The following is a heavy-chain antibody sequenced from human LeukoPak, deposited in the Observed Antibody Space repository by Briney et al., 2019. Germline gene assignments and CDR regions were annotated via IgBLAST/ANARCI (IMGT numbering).Heavy chain of an antibody. CDR1: GGSISSYY. CDR3: AREPSTIFGVVHYYYMDV. CDR2: IYTSGST. D-gene: IGHD3-3*01. J-gene: IGHJ6*03. Sequence: SETLSLTCTVSGGSISSYYWSWIRQPAGKGLEWIGRIYTSGSTNYNPSLKSRVTMSVDTSKDQFSLKLSSVTAADTAVYYCAREPSTIFGVVHYYYMDVWGKGTTVTVSS. V-gene: IGHV4-4*07.